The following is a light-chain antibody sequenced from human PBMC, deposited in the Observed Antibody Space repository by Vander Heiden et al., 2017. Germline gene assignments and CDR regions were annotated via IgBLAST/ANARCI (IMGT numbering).Light chain of an antibody. J-gene: IGKJ2*01. Sequence: DIVMTQSPDSLAVSLGERATINCKSSQSVLYSSNNKNYLAWYQQKPGQPPKLLIYWASTRESGVPDRFSGSGYGTDFTLTISSLQAEDVAVYYCQQYDSTPQYTFGQGTKLEIK. CDR2: WAS. CDR3: QQYDSTPQYT. V-gene: IGKV4-1*01. CDR1: QSVLYSSNNKNY.